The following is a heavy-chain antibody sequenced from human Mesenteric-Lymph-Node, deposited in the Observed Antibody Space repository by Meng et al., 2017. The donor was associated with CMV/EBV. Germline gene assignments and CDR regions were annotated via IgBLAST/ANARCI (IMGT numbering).Heavy chain of an antibody. J-gene: IGHJ3*01. CDR2: ISGNNGKT. Sequence: ASVKVSCKASGYTFTTSGISWVRQAPGQGLEWMGWISGNNGKTDYAQKVQGRVTMTEDTSTDTAYMELSSLRSEDTAVYYCATLSPAGSFYTFDVWGQGTMVTVSS. D-gene: IGHD2/OR15-2a*01. CDR1: GYTFTTSG. CDR3: ATLSPAGSFYTFDV. V-gene: IGHV1-18*01.